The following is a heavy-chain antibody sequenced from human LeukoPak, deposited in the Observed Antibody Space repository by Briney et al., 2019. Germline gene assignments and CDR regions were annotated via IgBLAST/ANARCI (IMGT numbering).Heavy chain of an antibody. D-gene: IGHD6-13*01. Sequence: GGSLRLSCAASGFTFSSYEMNWVRQAPGKGLEWVSYISSSGSTIYYADSVKGRFTISRDNAKNSLYLQMNSLRAGDTAVYYCARDFRPVVGAAGTFDYWGQGTLVTVSS. CDR3: ARDFRPVVGAAGTFDY. V-gene: IGHV3-48*03. J-gene: IGHJ4*02. CDR2: ISSSGSTI. CDR1: GFTFSSYE.